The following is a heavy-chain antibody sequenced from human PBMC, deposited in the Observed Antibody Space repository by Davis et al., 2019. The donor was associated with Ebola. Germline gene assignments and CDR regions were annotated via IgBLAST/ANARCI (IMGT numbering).Heavy chain of an antibody. Sequence: AASVKVSCKASGYTFTSYGISWVRQAPGQGLEWMGWISAYNANTNYAQKLQGRVTMTTDTSTSTAYMELRSLRPDDTAVYYCARAPTSSGWFRPDYWGQGTLVTVSS. V-gene: IGHV1-18*01. CDR2: ISAYNANT. CDR1: GYTFTSYG. J-gene: IGHJ4*02. CDR3: ARAPTSSGWFRPDY. D-gene: IGHD6-19*01.